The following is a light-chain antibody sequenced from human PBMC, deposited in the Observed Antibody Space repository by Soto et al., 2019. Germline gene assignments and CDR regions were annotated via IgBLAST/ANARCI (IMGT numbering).Light chain of an antibody. CDR1: SSTIVQST. V-gene: IGLV1-44*01. Sequence: QSVLRLPLTPSRAPGQAVTNSSSGSSSTIVQSTVRRYQQHPGTDHNVLIYANDKRPSGVPDRFSGSKSGTSASLAISVLQSEDEADYSCAAWDDSLKGHVFGTGTKVTVL. CDR3: AAWDDSLKGHV. J-gene: IGLJ1*01. CDR2: AND.